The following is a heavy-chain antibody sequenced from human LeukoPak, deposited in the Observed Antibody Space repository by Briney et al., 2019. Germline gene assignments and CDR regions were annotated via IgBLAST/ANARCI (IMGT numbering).Heavy chain of an antibody. Sequence: GASLRLSVAVPGFTVESKSMRWVRQEPGKGLEWVSYISSSGSTIYYADSVKGRFTISRDNAKNSLYLQMNSLRAEDTALYYCAKSLVRGDRNYYYYYMDVWGKGTTVTISS. D-gene: IGHD3-10*02. V-gene: IGHV3-48*04. CDR2: ISSSGSTI. CDR1: GFTVESKS. J-gene: IGHJ6*03. CDR3: AKSLVRGDRNYYYYYMDV.